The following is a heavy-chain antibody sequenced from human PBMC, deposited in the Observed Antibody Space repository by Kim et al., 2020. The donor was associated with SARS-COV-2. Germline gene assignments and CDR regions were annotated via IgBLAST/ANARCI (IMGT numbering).Heavy chain of an antibody. D-gene: IGHD3-10*01. V-gene: IGHV4-59*13. J-gene: IGHJ6*02. Sequence: SETLSLTCTVSGGSISSYYWSWIRQPPGKGLEWIGYIYYSGSTNYNPSLKSRVTISVDTSKNQFSLKLSSVTAADTAVYYCARVLSQRNSPLGGSGSYYGGYYYFSMDVWGQGTTVTVSS. CDR2: IYYSGST. CDR3: ARVLSQRNSPLGGSGSYYGGYYYFSMDV. CDR1: GGSISSYY.